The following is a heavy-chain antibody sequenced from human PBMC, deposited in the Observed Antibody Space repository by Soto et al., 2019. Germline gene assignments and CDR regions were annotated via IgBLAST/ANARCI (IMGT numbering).Heavy chain of an antibody. CDR2: ISGSGSGT. CDR3: PKWGAGERPPN. D-gene: IGHD1-1*01. V-gene: IGHV3-23*01. Sequence: VQLLESGGGLVQPGGSLRLSCAASGFTFRSYDMSWVRQAPGKGLEWVSGISGSGSGTYYADSVKGRFTISRDNAKNTWYLKMKTLRAEATPVYFWPKWGAGERPPNGGKGTLVTVSS. J-gene: IGHJ4*02. CDR1: GFTFRSYD.